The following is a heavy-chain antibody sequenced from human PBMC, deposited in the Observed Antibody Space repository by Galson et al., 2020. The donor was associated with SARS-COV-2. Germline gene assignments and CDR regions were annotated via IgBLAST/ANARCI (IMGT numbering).Heavy chain of an antibody. CDR3: PKRNELVWFGKLLVSDYNYGMDC. Sequence: SETLSLTCAVYGGSFSGYYWTWIRQPPRKGLEWIWEINNSGSSNYNPSLNSRVTISVATSKNQFSLKLSSVTAADTGVYYCPKRNELVWFGKLLVSDYNYGMDCWGQGTTVSFSS. CDR2: INNSGSS. CDR1: GGSFSGYY. J-gene: IGHJ6*02. V-gene: IGHV4-34*01. D-gene: IGHD3-10*01.